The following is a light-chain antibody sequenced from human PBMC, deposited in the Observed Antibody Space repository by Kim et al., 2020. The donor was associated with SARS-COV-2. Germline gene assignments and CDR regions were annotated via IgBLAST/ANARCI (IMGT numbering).Light chain of an antibody. V-gene: IGLV8-61*01. CDR2: STN. CDR1: SGSVSTSYY. Sequence: QTVVTQEPSFSVSPGGTVTLTCGLSSGSVSTSYYPSWYQQTPGQAPRTFIYSTNTRSSGVPDRFSGSILGNKAALTITGAQADDESDYYCVLYMGSGIWVFGGGTQLTVL. CDR3: VLYMGSGIWV. J-gene: IGLJ3*02.